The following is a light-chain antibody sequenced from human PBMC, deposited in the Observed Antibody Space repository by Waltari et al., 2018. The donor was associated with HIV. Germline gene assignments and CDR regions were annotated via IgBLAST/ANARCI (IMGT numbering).Light chain of an antibody. J-gene: IGLJ2*01. Sequence: QSALTQPASVSGSPGQSITISCTGSSRDVGAYKNVSWYQQHPGKAPRLIIYEVSKRPSGVSNRYSASKSGKTASLTVSGLRAEDEADYYCSSYAGSSTFVIFGGGTKLTVL. CDR2: EVS. V-gene: IGLV2-23*02. CDR1: SRDVGAYKN. CDR3: SSYAGSSTFVI.